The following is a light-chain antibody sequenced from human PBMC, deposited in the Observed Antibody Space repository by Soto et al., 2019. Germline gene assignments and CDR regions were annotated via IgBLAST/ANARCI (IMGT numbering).Light chain of an antibody. CDR2: GNT. CDR3: QSYDSSLSALYV. V-gene: IGLV1-40*01. CDR1: SSKIGAGYE. Sequence: VRKHAPSGYGAPRGRGTISCTRNSSKIGAGYEVNWYQHLPGAAPKLLIYGNTNRPSGVPDRFSGSKSGTSASLAITGLQAEDEADYYCQSYDSSLSALYVFGTGTKVTVL. J-gene: IGLJ1*01.